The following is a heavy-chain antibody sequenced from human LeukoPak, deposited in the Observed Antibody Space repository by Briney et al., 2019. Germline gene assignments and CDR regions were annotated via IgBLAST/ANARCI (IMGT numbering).Heavy chain of an antibody. V-gene: IGHV2-5*02. Sequence: SGPPLLKPTQTLTLTCTFSGFSLSTSGVGVGWIRQPPGKALEWLALIYWDDDKRYSPSLKSRLTITKDTSKNQVVLTMTNMDPVDTATYYCAHSPNKYYYDSSGYYDYWGQGTLVTVSS. CDR3: AHSPNKYYYDSSGYYDY. J-gene: IGHJ4*02. CDR1: GFSLSTSGVG. CDR2: IYWDDDK. D-gene: IGHD3-22*01.